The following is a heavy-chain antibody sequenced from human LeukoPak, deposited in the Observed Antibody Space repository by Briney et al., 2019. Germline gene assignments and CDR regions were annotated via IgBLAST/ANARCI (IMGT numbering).Heavy chain of an antibody. CDR3: SRAYSTGWLGINDY. Sequence: GGSLRLSCTASGFAFSDYAMSWVRQAPGKGLEWVGFIRNKANGGTADYAASVKGRFTISRDDSKTIAYLQMNSLKAEDTAVYYCSRAYSTGWLGINDYWGQGALVTVSS. CDR1: GFAFSDYA. CDR2: IRNKANGGTA. J-gene: IGHJ4*02. V-gene: IGHV3-49*04. D-gene: IGHD6-13*01.